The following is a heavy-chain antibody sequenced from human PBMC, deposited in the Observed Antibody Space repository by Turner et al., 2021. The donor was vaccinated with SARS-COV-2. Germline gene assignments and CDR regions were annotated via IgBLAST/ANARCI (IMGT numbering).Heavy chain of an antibody. CDR3: ARGSYGSGSYNFDY. V-gene: IGHV3-7*04. Sequence: EVQLEESGGGLVQPGGSLRLSCSPSGFTFSRYWMSWVRQAPGKGLEWVANIKEDGSDKYYVDSVKARFSISRDNAKNSLYLQMNSLRDEDTAIYYCARGSYGSGSYNFDYWGQGTLVTVSS. D-gene: IGHD3-10*01. CDR1: GFTFSRYW. J-gene: IGHJ4*02. CDR2: IKEDGSDK.